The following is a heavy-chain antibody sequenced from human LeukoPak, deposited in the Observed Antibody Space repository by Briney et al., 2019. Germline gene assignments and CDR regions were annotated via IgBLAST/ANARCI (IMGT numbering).Heavy chain of an antibody. V-gene: IGHV1-46*01. Sequence: ASVKVSCKASGYTFTGYYMHWVRQAPGQGLEWVGIINPGGGITSYAKRFQGRLTVTRDTSTRTVYMELRSLRSEDTAVYYCARQAATLVTNAIDIWGQGTLVTVSS. CDR1: GYTFTGYY. J-gene: IGHJ3*02. D-gene: IGHD5-18*01. CDR2: INPGGGIT. CDR3: ARQAATLVTNAIDI.